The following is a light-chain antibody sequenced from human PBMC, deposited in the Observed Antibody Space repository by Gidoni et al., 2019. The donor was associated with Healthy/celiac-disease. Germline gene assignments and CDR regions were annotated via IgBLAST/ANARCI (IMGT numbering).Light chain of an antibody. Sequence: SALQHQLSLSPAPRMKVPHSCSVSTTSVEDKLVSWYQQPPGTAPKLLIDENNKRPSGIPDRFSGSKSCTSATLDITGLQTGDEADYYCGAWDKSLSAGVFGGGTKVTVL. CDR1: TTSVEDKL. CDR2: ENN. CDR3: GAWDKSLSAGV. J-gene: IGLJ2*01. V-gene: IGLV1-51*02.